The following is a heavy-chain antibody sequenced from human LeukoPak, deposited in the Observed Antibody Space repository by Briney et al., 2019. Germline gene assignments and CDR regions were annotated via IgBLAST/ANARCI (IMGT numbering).Heavy chain of an antibody. J-gene: IGHJ4*02. CDR1: GYTFTSYG. CDR3: ARGLPYDILTGLHDY. V-gene: IGHV1-18*01. Sequence: ASVMVSCKASGYTFTSYGISWVRQAPGQGLEWMGWISAYNGNTNYAQKLQGRVTMTTDTSTSTAYMELRSLRSDDTAVYYCARGLPYDILTGLHDYWGQGTLVTVSS. CDR2: ISAYNGNT. D-gene: IGHD3-9*01.